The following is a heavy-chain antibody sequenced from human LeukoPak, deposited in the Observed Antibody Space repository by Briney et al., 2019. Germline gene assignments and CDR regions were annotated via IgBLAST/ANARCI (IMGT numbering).Heavy chain of an antibody. Sequence: PGGSLRLSCAASRFTFSSYGMHWVRQAPGKGLEWVAVISYDGSNKYYADSVKGRFTISRDNSKNTLYLQMNSLRAEDTAVYYCAKDLVKAVAGLHYYYYGMDVWGQGTTVTVSS. J-gene: IGHJ6*02. CDR2: ISYDGSNK. D-gene: IGHD6-19*01. CDR1: RFTFSSYG. CDR3: AKDLVKAVAGLHYYYYGMDV. V-gene: IGHV3-30*18.